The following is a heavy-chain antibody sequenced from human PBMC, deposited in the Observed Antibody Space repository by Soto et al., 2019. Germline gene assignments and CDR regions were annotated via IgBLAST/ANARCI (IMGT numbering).Heavy chain of an antibody. D-gene: IGHD4-4*01. J-gene: IGHJ4*02. V-gene: IGHV3-23*01. Sequence: EVQLLESGGGLVQPGGSLRLSCAASGFTFTNYAMTWVRQAPGKGLEWVSISSGSGSGGSTNYADSVMGRFTISRDNSKNTLYLQMNSLRVEDTAVYYCAKDRDDYRNYVFDYWGQGTLVTVSS. CDR1: GFTFTNYA. CDR2: SSGSGSGGST. CDR3: AKDRDDYRNYVFDY.